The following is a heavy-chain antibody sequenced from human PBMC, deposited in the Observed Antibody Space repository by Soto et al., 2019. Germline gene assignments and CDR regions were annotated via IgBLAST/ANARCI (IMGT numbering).Heavy chain of an antibody. CDR3: ARSYGSGSYGLGEECYFDY. D-gene: IGHD3-10*01. CDR1: GFTFSSYS. V-gene: IGHV3-21*01. J-gene: IGHJ4*02. Sequence: EVQLVESGGGLVKPGGSLRLSCAASGFTFSSYSMNWVRQAPGKGLEWVSSISSSSSYIYYADSVKGRFTISRDNAKNSLYLQMNSLGAEDTAVYYCARSYGSGSYGLGEECYFDYWGQGTLVTVSS. CDR2: ISSSSSYI.